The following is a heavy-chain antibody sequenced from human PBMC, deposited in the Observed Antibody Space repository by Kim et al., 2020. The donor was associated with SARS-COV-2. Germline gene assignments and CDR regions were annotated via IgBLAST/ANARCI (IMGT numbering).Heavy chain of an antibody. CDR2: INHSGST. Sequence: SETLSLTCAVYGGSFSGYYWSWIRQPPGKGLEWIGEINHSGSTNYNPSLKSRVTISVDTSKNQFSLKLSSVTAADTAVYYCARRRIAAAVFYYYYGMDV. CDR1: GGSFSGYY. J-gene: IGHJ6*01. CDR3: ARRRIAAAVFYYYYGMDV. D-gene: IGHD6-13*01. V-gene: IGHV4-34*01.